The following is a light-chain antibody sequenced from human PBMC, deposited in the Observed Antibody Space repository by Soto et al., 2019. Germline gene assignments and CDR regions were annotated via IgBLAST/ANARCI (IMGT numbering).Light chain of an antibody. CDR3: QQYQGFPFT. CDR1: QYINTW. Sequence: DIQMTQSPSTLSASVGDRVIITCRASQYINTWLAWYQQKPGRAPKLLIYSSSSLESGVPSRFGGSGSGSEFTLTISSLQSDDFATYYCQQYQGFPFTFGQGTKLEI. V-gene: IGKV1-5*03. CDR2: SSS. J-gene: IGKJ2*01.